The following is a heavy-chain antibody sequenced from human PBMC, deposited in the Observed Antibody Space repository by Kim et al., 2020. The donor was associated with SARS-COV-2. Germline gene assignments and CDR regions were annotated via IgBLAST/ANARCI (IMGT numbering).Heavy chain of an antibody. Sequence: YSQKFQGRVTITRDTSASTAYMELSSLRSEDTAVYYCARGLTRAGTSFDYWGQGTLVTVSS. V-gene: IGHV1-3*01. CDR3: ARGLTRAGTSFDY. J-gene: IGHJ4*02. D-gene: IGHD6-19*01.